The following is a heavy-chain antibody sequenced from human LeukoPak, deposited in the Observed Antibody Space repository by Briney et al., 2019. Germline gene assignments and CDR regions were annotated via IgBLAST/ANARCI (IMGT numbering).Heavy chain of an antibody. D-gene: IGHD2-21*02. CDR2: IYYSGST. V-gene: IGHV4-30-2*01. CDR1: GGSFSNGGYS. Sequence: PSETLSLTCAVSGGSFSNGGYSWNWIRQAPGKGLEWIGYIYYSGSTDYNPSLNNRVTISLDRSKKQFSLKVRAVTAADTAVYFCARLREDQCVGDSCHGHFHPWGQGSLVTVTS. J-gene: IGHJ5*02. CDR3: ARLREDQCVGDSCHGHFHP.